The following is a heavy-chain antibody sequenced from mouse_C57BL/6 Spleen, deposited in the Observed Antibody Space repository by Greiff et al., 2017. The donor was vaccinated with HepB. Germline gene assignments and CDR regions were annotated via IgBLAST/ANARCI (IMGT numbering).Heavy chain of an antibody. V-gene: IGHV5-17*01. CDR3: AIDSSGPFAY. CDR1: GFTFSDYG. J-gene: IGHJ3*01. D-gene: IGHD3-2*02. CDR2: ISSGSSTI. Sequence: EVQRVESGGGLVKPGGSLKLSCAASGFTFSDYGMHWVRQAPEKGLEWVAYISSGSSTIYYADTVKGRVTISRDNAKNTLFLQMTSLRSEDTAMYYCAIDSSGPFAYWGQGTLVTVSA.